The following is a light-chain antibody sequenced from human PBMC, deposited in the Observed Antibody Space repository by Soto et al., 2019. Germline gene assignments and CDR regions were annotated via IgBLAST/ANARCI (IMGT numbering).Light chain of an antibody. Sequence: DIQMTQSPSTLSASVGDRVTITCRASQSISSWLAWYQQKPGKAAKLLIYDASSLESGVPSRFSGSGSGTEFTLTISSLQPDDFATYYCQQYNSYPCTFGQGTKLEIK. CDR1: QSISSW. CDR2: DAS. J-gene: IGKJ2*02. V-gene: IGKV1-5*01. CDR3: QQYNSYPCT.